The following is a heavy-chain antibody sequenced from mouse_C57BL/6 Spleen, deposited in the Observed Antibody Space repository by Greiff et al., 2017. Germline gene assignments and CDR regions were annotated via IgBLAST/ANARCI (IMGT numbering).Heavy chain of an antibody. D-gene: IGHD1-1*01. CDR3: ARDLGTTEGLYYFDY. CDR1: GFTFSDYY. V-gene: IGHV5-16*01. Sequence: EVKLMESEGGLVQPGSSMKLSCTASGFTFSDYYMAWVRQVPEKGLEWVANINYDGSSTYYLDSLQSRFIISRDNAKNILYLQMSSLKSEDTATYYCARDLGTTEGLYYFDYWGQGTTLTVSS. CDR2: INYDGSST. J-gene: IGHJ2*01.